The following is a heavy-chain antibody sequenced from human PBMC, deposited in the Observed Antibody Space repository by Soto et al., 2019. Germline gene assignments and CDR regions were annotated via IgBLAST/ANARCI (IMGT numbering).Heavy chain of an antibody. D-gene: IGHD4-17*01. CDR1: GFTFSSYG. CDR2: IWYDGSNK. Sequence: WGSLRLSCAASGFTFSSYGMHWVRQAPGKGLEWVAVIWYDGSNKYYADSVKGRFTISRDNSKNTLYLQMNSLRAEDTAVYYCASDRHYGDYDERLDYWGQGTLVTVSS. J-gene: IGHJ4*02. CDR3: ASDRHYGDYDERLDY. V-gene: IGHV3-33*01.